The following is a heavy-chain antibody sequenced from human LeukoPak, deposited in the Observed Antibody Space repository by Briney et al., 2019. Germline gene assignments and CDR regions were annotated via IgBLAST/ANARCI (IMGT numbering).Heavy chain of an antibody. J-gene: IGHJ6*03. V-gene: IGHV1-69*05. D-gene: IGHD1-1*01. Sequence: SVKVSCKASGGTFSSYAISWVRQAPGQGLEWMGGIIPIFGTANYAQKFQGRVTINTDESTSTAYMELSSLRFEDKAVYYCARAASTGTFDYYYYYMDGWGKGTTVTVSS. CDR1: GGTFSSYA. CDR2: IIPIFGTA. CDR3: ARAASTGTFDYYYYYMDG.